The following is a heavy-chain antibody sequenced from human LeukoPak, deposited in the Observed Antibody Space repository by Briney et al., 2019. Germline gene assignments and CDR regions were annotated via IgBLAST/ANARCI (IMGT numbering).Heavy chain of an antibody. Sequence: SETLSLTCTVSGGSISSYYWRWIRQPPGKGLEWVGYIYYSGSTNYNPSLKSRVTISVDTSNNHVSLKLSSVTAADTAVYYCARQGGGFWYFDLWGRGTLVTVSS. D-gene: IGHD6-25*01. CDR1: GGSISSYY. CDR3: ARQGGGFWYFDL. J-gene: IGHJ2*01. CDR2: IYYSGST. V-gene: IGHV4-59*08.